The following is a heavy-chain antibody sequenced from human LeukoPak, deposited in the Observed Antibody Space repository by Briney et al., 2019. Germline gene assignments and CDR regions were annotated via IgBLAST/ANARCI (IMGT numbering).Heavy chain of an antibody. J-gene: IGHJ4*02. CDR3: AKDLDIAAAGYYFDF. D-gene: IGHD6-13*01. CDR2: IRYYGINK. Sequence: GALRLSCAASGFSFSDYGLHWVRQAPGKGLEWVAFIRYYGINKYYADSVKGRSTISRDNSKNTLNLQMNSLRAEDTAVYYCAKDLDIAAAGYYFDFWGQGTLVTVSS. CDR1: GFSFSDYG. V-gene: IGHV3-30*02.